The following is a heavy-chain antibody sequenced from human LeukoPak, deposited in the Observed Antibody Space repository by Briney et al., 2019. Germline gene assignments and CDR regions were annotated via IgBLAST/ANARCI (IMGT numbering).Heavy chain of an antibody. CDR1: GFTFSDYY. CDR2: ISSSDSTI. Sequence: GGSLRLSCAASGFTFSDYYMSWIRQAPGKGLEWVSYISSSDSTIYYADSVKGRFTISRDNAKNSLYLQMNSLRAEDTAVYYCARDRDQGYYDYMDVWGKGTTVTVSS. V-gene: IGHV3-11*04. CDR3: ARDRDQGYYDYMDV. J-gene: IGHJ6*03. D-gene: IGHD3-10*01.